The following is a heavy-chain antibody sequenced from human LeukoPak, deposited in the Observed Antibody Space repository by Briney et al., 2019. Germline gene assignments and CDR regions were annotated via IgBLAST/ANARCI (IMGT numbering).Heavy chain of an antibody. J-gene: IGHJ6*03. V-gene: IGHV3-30*04. CDR1: GFTFSSYA. D-gene: IGHD1-26*01. CDR2: ISYDGSKK. Sequence: GGSLRLSCAASGFTFSSYAMHWVRQAPGKGLEWVAVISYDGSKKYYADSVKGRFTISRDNSKNTQHLQMNSLRAEDTAVYYCARGPRVGAAGFVYYHYIHVWGKGTTVTVSS. CDR3: ARGPRVGAAGFVYYHYIHV.